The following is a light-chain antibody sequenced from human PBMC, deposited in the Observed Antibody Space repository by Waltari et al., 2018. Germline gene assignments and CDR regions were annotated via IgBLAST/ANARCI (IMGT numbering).Light chain of an antibody. CDR3: QSYDSSLSRYV. Sequence: QSVLTQPPSVSGAPGQRVTISCTGSSPHIGANYDVHWSQQVPGTAPKPPIYGNSNRPSGVPDRFSASKSGTSASLAITGLQADDEADYYCQSYDSSLSRYVFGSGTEVTVL. CDR2: GNS. CDR1: SPHIGANYD. V-gene: IGLV1-40*01. J-gene: IGLJ1*01.